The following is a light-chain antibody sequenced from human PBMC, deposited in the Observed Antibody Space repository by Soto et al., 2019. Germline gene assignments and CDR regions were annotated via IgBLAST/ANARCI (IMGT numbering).Light chain of an antibody. V-gene: IGKV1-5*03. J-gene: IGKJ1*01. CDR1: QSISSW. Sequence: DIQMTQSPSTLSASVGDRVTITCRASQSISSWLAWYQQKPGKAPKLLIYKASSLEGGVPSRFSGSGSGTEFTLTISSLQPDDFATYYCQQSYSTPPWTFGQGTKV. CDR3: QQSYSTPPWT. CDR2: KAS.